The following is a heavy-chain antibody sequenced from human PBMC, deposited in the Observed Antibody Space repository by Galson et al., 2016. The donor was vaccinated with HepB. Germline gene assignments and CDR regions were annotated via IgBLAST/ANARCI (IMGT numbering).Heavy chain of an antibody. Sequence: SLRLSCAASGFTFRTSWMVWVRQPPGKGPEWVANINPDGSQTYYVDSVKGRFNISKDNAKNSLYLRMNSLRADDTAVYYCAKPFLSSGLYYFDYWGRGTLVTVSS. J-gene: IGHJ4*02. D-gene: IGHD6-19*01. CDR2: INPDGSQT. CDR1: GFTFRTSW. V-gene: IGHV3-7*01. CDR3: AKPFLSSGLYYFDY.